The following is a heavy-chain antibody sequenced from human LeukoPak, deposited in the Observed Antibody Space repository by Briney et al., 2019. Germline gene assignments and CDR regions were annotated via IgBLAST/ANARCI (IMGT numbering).Heavy chain of an antibody. D-gene: IGHD2/OR15-2a*01. CDR2: INHSGST. CDR3: ARRSATFDY. J-gene: IGHJ4*02. V-gene: IGHV4-34*01. Sequence: SETLSLTCAVYGGSFSGYYWSWLRQPPGKGLEWIGEINHSGSTNYNPSLKSRVTISVDTSKNQFSLKLSSATAADTAVYYCARRSATFDYWGQGTLVTVSS. CDR1: GGSFSGYY.